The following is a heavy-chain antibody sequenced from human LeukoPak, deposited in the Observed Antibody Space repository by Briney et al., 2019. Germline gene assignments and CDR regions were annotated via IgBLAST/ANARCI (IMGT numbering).Heavy chain of an antibody. D-gene: IGHD5-18*01. CDR2: ISSSSSYI. CDR1: GFTFSSYS. J-gene: IGHJ4*02. Sequence: GGSLRLSCAASGFTFSSYSMNWVRQAPGKGLEWVSSISSSSSYIYYADSVKGRFTISRDNAKNSLYLQMNSLRAEDMAVYYCARDRGYSYGEGYWGQGTLVTVSS. CDR3: ARDRGYSYGEGY. V-gene: IGHV3-21*01.